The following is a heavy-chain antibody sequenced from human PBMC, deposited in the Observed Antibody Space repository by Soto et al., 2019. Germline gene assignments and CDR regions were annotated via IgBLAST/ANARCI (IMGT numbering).Heavy chain of an antibody. CDR3: ARGERITMVRGVITYYYGMDV. D-gene: IGHD3-10*01. V-gene: IGHV4-34*01. CDR1: GGPFSGYY. Sequence: PSETLSLTCAVYGGPFSGYYWSWIRQPPGKGLEWIGEIYHSGSTNYNPSLKSRVTISVDKSKNQFSLKLSSVTAADTAVYYCARGERITMVRGVITYYYGMDVWGQGTTVTVSS. CDR2: IYHSGST. J-gene: IGHJ6*02.